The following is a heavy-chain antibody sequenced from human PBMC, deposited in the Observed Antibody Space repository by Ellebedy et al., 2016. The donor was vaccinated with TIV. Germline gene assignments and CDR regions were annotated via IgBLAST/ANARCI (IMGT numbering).Heavy chain of an antibody. J-gene: IGHJ3*02. CDR3: ATDRRITPWAFDI. V-gene: IGHV1-46*01. CDR1: GYTLTSYF. D-gene: IGHD3-16*01. Sequence: AASVKVSCKAFGYTLTSYFMHWVRQAPGQGLEWMGIINPSGGSTTYAQKFQGRVTMTEDTSTDTAYMELNSLRSEDTAVYYCATDRRITPWAFDIWGQGTMVTVSS. CDR2: INPSGGST.